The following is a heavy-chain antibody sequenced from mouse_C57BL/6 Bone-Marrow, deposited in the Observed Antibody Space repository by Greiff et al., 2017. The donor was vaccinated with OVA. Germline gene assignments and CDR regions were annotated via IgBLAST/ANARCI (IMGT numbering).Heavy chain of an antibody. Sequence: VQLQQSGAELARPGASVKLSCKASGYTFTSYGISWVKQRTGQGLEWIGEIYPRSGNTYYNEKFKGKATLTADKSSSPAYMELRSPTSEDSAVYFGASPIYYGNYCFDYWGQGTTLTVSS. CDR3: ASPIYYGNYCFDY. V-gene: IGHV1-81*01. J-gene: IGHJ2*01. CDR2: IYPRSGNT. CDR1: GYTFTSYG. D-gene: IGHD2-1*01.